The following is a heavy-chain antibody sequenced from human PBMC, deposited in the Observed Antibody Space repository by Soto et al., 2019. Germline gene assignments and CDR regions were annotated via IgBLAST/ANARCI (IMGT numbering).Heavy chain of an antibody. CDR2: ISDSGGNT. CDR1: GFTFSNYA. Sequence: GGSLRLSCAASGFTFSNYAMSWVRQAPGKGLEWVSAISDSGGNTYYADSVKGRFTISRDNSKNTLYLQMNSLRAEDTAVYYCAKGAIAATGTFDYWGQGTLVTVSS. V-gene: IGHV3-23*01. J-gene: IGHJ4*02. CDR3: AKGAIAATGTFDY. D-gene: IGHD6-13*01.